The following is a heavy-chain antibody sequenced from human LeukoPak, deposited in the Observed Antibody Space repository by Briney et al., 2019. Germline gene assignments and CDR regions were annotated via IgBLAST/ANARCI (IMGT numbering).Heavy chain of an antibody. D-gene: IGHD3-22*01. Sequence: SETLSLTCAVYGGSFSGYYWSWIRQPPGKRLEWIGEINHSGSTNYNPSLKSRVTISVDTSKNQFSLKLSSVTAADTAVYYCARVPPYYYDSSGYTKNWYFDLWGRGTLVTVSS. CDR1: GGSFSGYY. CDR3: ARVPPYYYDSSGYTKNWYFDL. J-gene: IGHJ2*01. CDR2: INHSGST. V-gene: IGHV4-34*01.